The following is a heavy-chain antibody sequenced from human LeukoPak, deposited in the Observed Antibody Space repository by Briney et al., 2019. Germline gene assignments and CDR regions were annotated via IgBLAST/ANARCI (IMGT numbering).Heavy chain of an antibody. CDR1: GFTFSSYG. Sequence: GGALRLSCEASGFTFSSYGMHWVRQAPGKGLEWVAVIWYDGSNKYYADSVKGRFTISRDNSKSTLYLQTNSLRPEDTATYYCSLGDWFDPWGQGTLVTVSS. D-gene: IGHD3-16*01. CDR2: IWYDGSNK. CDR3: SLGDWFDP. V-gene: IGHV3-30*02. J-gene: IGHJ5*02.